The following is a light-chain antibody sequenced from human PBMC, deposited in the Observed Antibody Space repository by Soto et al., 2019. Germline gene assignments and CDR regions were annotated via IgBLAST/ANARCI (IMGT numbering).Light chain of an antibody. CDR2: EGS. V-gene: IGLV2-23*01. CDR1: SSDVGSYNL. J-gene: IGLJ1*01. CDR3: CSYGGSSTYV. Sequence: QSALTQPASVSGSPGQSIAISCTGTSSDVGSYNLVSWYQQHPGKAPKVMIYEGSKRPSGVSNRFSGSKSGNTASLTFSGLEDEEEAYYYCCSYGGSSTYVFGTGTKLTVL.